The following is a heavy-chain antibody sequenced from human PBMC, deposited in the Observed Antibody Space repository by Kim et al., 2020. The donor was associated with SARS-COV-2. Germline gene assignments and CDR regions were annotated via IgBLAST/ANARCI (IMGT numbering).Heavy chain of an antibody. CDR1: GFTFSNYA. Sequence: GGSLRLSCAASGFTFSNYAMSWVRQAPGKGLEWVSSISDNGRTTYYADSLKGRIAISRDNSKNTLYVQMNSLRAEDTAVYYCAKVSVWGSFAFDYWGQGTLVTVSS. D-gene: IGHD3-16*01. V-gene: IGHV3-23*01. CDR3: AKVSVWGSFAFDY. J-gene: IGHJ4*02. CDR2: ISDNGRTT.